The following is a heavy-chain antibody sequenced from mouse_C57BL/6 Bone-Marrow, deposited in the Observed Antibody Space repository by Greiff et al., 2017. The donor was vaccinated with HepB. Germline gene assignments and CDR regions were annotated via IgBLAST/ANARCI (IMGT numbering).Heavy chain of an antibody. V-gene: IGHV14-2*01. CDR3: ARDDYDGYWYFDV. Sequence: DVKLVESGAELVKPGASVKLSCTASGFNIKDYYMHWVKQRTEQGLEWIGRIDPEDGETKYAPKFQGKATITADTSSNTAYLQLSSLTSEDTAVYYCARDDYDGYWYFDVWGTGTTVTVSS. CDR2: IDPEDGET. J-gene: IGHJ1*03. CDR1: GFNIKDYY. D-gene: IGHD2-4*01.